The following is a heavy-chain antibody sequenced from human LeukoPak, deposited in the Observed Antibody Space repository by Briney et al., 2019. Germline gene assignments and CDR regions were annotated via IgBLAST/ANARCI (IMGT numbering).Heavy chain of an antibody. CDR3: ASYSYYYDSSGYFDY. CDR1: GGSVSSGSYY. J-gene: IGHJ4*02. Sequence: PSETLSLTCTVSGGSVSSGSYYWSWIRQLPGKGLEWIGYIYYSGSTNYNPSLKSRVTISVDTSKNQFSLKLSSVTAADTAVYYCASYSYYYDSSGYFDYWGQGTLVTVSS. D-gene: IGHD3-22*01. CDR2: IYYSGST. V-gene: IGHV4-61*01.